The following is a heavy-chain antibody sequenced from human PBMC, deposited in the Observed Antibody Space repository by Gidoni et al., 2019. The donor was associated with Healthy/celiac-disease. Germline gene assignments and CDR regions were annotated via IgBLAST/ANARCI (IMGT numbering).Heavy chain of an antibody. D-gene: IGHD6-19*01. CDR1: GLTFRSVA. J-gene: IGHJ4*02. V-gene: IGHV3-23*04. CDR2: ISGSGVST. CDR3: AKRARVIAVAGRFDY. Sequence: EVKLVGSGGGLVQPGGSLRLSCAASGLTFRSVAMGWVRRAPGRGLAWVSAISGSGVSTYYADSVKGRFTISRDNSKNTLYLQMNSLRAEDTAVYYCAKRARVIAVAGRFDYWGQGTLVTVSS.